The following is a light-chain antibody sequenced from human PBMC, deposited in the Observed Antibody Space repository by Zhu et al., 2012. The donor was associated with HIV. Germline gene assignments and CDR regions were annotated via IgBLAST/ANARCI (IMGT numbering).Light chain of an antibody. CDR1: QSVDSH. Sequence: EIVMTQYPATLSVSPGERATLYCRASQSVDSHLAWYQQKPGQAPRLLIYEASIRAHWHPSPGSVAVGSGTEFTLTIYTTQSEDSAVYYCQQHDHWPPDPRFGQGTNVGD. V-gene: IGKV3D-15*03. CDR3: QQHDHWPPDPR. J-gene: IGKJ2*01. CDR2: EAS.